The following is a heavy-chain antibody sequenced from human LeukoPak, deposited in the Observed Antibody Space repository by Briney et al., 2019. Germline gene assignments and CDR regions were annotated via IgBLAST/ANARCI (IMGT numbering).Heavy chain of an antibody. CDR1: GGSISSGGYY. D-gene: IGHD3-16*02. CDR3: AREQLGELSLPYYYYYGMDV. CDR2: IYYSGST. Sequence: KSSETLSLTCTVSGGSISSGGYYWSWIRQHPGKGLEWIGYIYYSGSTYYNPSLKSRVTISVDTSKNQFSLKLSSVTAADTAVYYCAREQLGELSLPYYYYYGMDVWGQGTTVTVSS. J-gene: IGHJ6*02. V-gene: IGHV4-31*03.